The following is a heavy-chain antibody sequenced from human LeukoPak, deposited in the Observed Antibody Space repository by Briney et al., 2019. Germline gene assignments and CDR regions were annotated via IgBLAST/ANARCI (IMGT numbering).Heavy chain of an antibody. CDR3: AKSRGVVPAAIIDS. V-gene: IGHV3-23*01. D-gene: IGHD2-2*01. Sequence: GGSLRLSCAASGFTFSSNAMSWVRQAPGKGLEWVSAISGGGASTYYADSVKGRFTISRDNSKSTLYLQMNSLRAEDTAVYYCAKSRGVVPAAIIDSWGQGTLVTVSS. J-gene: IGHJ4*02. CDR2: ISGGGAST. CDR1: GFTFSSNA.